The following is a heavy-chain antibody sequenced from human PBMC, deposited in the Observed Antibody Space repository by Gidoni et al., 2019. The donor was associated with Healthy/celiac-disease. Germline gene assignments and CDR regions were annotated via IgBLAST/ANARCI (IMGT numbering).Heavy chain of an antibody. D-gene: IGHD3-10*01. Sequence: EVQLVESGGGLVQPGGSLRLSCAASGFTFRSSWIRCVRQAPGKGLEWVANIKKDGSEKYYVDSVKGRFNISRDNAKNSLYLQMNSLRAEDTAVYYCARVPGPHTYYYGSGSYYRGWFDPWGQGTLVTVSS. CDR2: IKKDGSEK. CDR1: GFTFRSSW. J-gene: IGHJ5*02. CDR3: ARVPGPHTYYYGSGSYYRGWFDP. V-gene: IGHV3-7*03.